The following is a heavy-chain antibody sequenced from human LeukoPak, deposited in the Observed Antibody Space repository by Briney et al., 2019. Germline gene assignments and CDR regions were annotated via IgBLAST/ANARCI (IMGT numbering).Heavy chain of an antibody. V-gene: IGHV3-21*01. D-gene: IGHD3-16*01. CDR1: GFTFNTYS. CDR2: ISRTSESI. J-gene: IGHJ6*03. Sequence: GGSLRLSCAASGFTFNTYSMSWVRQAPGKGLEWVAIISRTSESIFYADSLKGRFTISRDNAKNSLYLQMNGLRTEDTAVYYCAKRPRAENYDYVWGSSSYSYYMDVWGKGTTVTISS. CDR3: AKRPRAENYDYVWGSSSYSYYMDV.